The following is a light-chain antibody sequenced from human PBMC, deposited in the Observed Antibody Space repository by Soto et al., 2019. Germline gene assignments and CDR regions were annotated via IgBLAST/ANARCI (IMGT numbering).Light chain of an antibody. J-gene: IGLJ3*02. CDR3: AAWDDSLNGRV. V-gene: IGLV1-40*01. CDR1: SSNIGAGYD. Sequence: QSVLTQPPSVSGAPGQRVTISCSGGSSNIGAGYDVHWYQQLPQTAPKLLMYRNNQRPSGVPDRFSGSKSGTSASLAISGLQSEDEADYYCAAWDDSLNGRVFGGGTKVTIL. CDR2: RNN.